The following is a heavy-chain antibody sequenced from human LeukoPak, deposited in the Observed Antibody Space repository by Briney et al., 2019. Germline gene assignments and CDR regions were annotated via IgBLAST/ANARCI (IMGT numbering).Heavy chain of an antibody. Sequence: RTGGSLRLSCAASGFTFSSCAMSWVRQAPGKGLEWVSAINGRGDNTYYADFVKGRVTISRDNSKSTVYLQMNSLRTEDTAVYYCAKDRVSPGFNWFDPWGQGTLVTVSS. V-gene: IGHV3-23*01. CDR1: GFTFSSCA. J-gene: IGHJ5*02. CDR2: INGRGDNT. CDR3: AKDRVSPGFNWFDP. D-gene: IGHD2/OR15-2a*01.